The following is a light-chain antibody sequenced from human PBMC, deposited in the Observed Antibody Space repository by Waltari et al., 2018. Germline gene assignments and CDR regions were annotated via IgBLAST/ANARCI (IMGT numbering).Light chain of an antibody. Sequence: DIQMTQSPYSLSASVGDRVTITCRASQSISISLNWYQQNSGKAPKLLIFAASSLQSGVPSRFSGSGSGTDFTLTISSLQPEDFATYYCQQSYTTPTFGPGTKVDFK. J-gene: IGKJ3*01. CDR1: QSISIS. CDR3: QQSYTTPT. V-gene: IGKV1-39*01. CDR2: AAS.